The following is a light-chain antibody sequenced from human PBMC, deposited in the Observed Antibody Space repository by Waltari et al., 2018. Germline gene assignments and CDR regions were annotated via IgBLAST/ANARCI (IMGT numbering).Light chain of an antibody. CDR1: RSDLGSYGW. J-gene: IGLJ3*02. CDR3: SSYTTTKTVV. CDR2: EFR. V-gene: IGLV2-14*01. Sequence: QSTVTQPASVSGSPGQSITISCTGTRSDLGSYGWVSWYQQYPGKAPKLILYEFRNRPSGISNRFSGSKSGNTASLTISGLQAEDEADYYCSSYTTTKTVVFGGGTKVTVL.